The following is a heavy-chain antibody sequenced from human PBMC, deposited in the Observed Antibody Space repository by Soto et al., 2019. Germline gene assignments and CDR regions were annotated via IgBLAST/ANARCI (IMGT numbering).Heavy chain of an antibody. CDR2: IYTSGST. D-gene: IGHD5-18*01. J-gene: IGHJ5*02. Sequence: SETPSLTCTVSGGSISSYYWSWIRQPAGKGLEWIGRIYTSGSTNYNPSLKSRVTMSVDTSKNQFSLKLSSVTAADTAVYYCARVKLGYSYGYGTAILDPWGQGTLVTVSS. CDR3: ARVKLGYSYGYGTAILDP. CDR1: GGSISSYY. V-gene: IGHV4-4*07.